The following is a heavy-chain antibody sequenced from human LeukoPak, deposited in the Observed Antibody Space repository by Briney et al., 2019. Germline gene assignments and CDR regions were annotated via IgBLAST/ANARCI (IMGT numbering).Heavy chain of an antibody. CDR3: ARHGIAGAGSDY. CDR2: MSYNSGTT. CDR1: GGPISTGTYF. Sequence: SETLSLTCTLSGGPISTGTYFWGWIRQPPGKGLEWIGSMSYNSGTTHYNPSLKSRVTISIDTSKNQFSLRLTSVTAPDTAVYYCARHGIAGAGSDYWGQGTLVTVSS. V-gene: IGHV4-39*01. J-gene: IGHJ4*02. D-gene: IGHD6-13*01.